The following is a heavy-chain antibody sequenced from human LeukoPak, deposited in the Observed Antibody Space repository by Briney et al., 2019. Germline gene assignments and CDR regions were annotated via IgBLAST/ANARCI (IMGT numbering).Heavy chain of an antibody. V-gene: IGHV5-51*01. CDR3: ARRDPTTVTAFDY. CDR2: IFPDDSDT. Sequence: GASLQISCRFSGFDFTRDWIGWVRLLPGKGREWMGIIFPDDSDTRYSPSFQGQVTLSADKSISTAYLQWSSLKASDTAIYYCARRDPTTVTAFDYWGQGTLVTVSS. CDR1: GFDFTRDW. J-gene: IGHJ4*02. D-gene: IGHD4-17*01.